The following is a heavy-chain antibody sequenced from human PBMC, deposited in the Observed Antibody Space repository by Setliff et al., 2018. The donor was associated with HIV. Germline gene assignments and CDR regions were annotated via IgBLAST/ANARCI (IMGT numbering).Heavy chain of an antibody. CDR1: GGSISTYY. Sequence: SETLSLTCTVSGGSISTYYWSWIRQSPGKGLEWIGYIYYSGSTKYNPSLKSRLTISVDTSNNQFSLKVTSVTAADTAVYYCMRGRSITIFGVAYFDFWGQGTQVTVSS. V-gene: IGHV4-59*08. CDR3: MRGRSITIFGVAYFDF. J-gene: IGHJ4*02. D-gene: IGHD3-3*01. CDR2: IYYSGST.